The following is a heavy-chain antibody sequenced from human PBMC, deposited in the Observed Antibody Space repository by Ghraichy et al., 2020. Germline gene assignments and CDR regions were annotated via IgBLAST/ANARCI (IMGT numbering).Heavy chain of an antibody. CDR2: INNDGKER. CDR3: ARDPEREALDY. Sequence: GGSLRLSCKASGFSFSNSWMSWVRQSPQRGLEWVANINNDGKERYYVDSLEGRFTISRDNDKNSLFLQITRLRVDDTAVYYCARDPEREALDYWGQGILVVVSA. V-gene: IGHV3-7*03. J-gene: IGHJ4*02. CDR1: GFSFSNSW.